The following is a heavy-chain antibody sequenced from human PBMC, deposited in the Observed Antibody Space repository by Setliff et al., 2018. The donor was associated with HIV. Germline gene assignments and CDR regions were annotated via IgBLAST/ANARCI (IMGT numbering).Heavy chain of an antibody. Sequence: ASVKVSCKSSGYTFTSYGISWVRQAPGQGLEWMGWISAYNGNTNYAQKLQGRVTMTTDTSTSTAYMELRSLRSDDTAVYYCARDGVCSGGSCYPAGPLDYWGQGTLVTVSS. D-gene: IGHD2-15*01. V-gene: IGHV1-18*01. CDR3: ARDGVCSGGSCYPAGPLDY. J-gene: IGHJ4*02. CDR1: GYTFTSYG. CDR2: ISAYNGNT.